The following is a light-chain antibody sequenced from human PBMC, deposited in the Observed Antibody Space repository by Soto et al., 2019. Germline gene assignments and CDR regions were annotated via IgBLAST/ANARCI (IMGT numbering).Light chain of an antibody. J-gene: IGKJ5*01. Sequence: IVLTQSPGTLSLSPGERATLSRRASQSVSSSYLAWYQQKPGQAPRLLIYGASSRATGIPDRFSGSGSGTDFTFTISRLETEDFAVYYCQQYGTSPNTFGQGTRREIK. V-gene: IGKV3-20*01. CDR1: QSVSSSY. CDR3: QQYGTSPNT. CDR2: GAS.